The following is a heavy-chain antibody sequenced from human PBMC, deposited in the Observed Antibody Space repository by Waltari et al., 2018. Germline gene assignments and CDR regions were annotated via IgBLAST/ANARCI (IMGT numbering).Heavy chain of an antibody. D-gene: IGHD3-10*01. J-gene: IGHJ4*02. CDR2: MNPNRGNK. CDR1: GYTFSTYD. V-gene: IGHV1-8*01. CDR3: ARGSRLGSGTFFPTATDN. Sequence: QVQLVQSGAEVKEPGSSVTVSCTASGYTFSTYDINWVRQATGQGLEWMGWMNPNRGNKGYAPKFQGRVTMTRDTSVSTAYMELSSLRSDDTAVYYCARGSRLGSGTFFPTATDNWAQGTPVTVSS.